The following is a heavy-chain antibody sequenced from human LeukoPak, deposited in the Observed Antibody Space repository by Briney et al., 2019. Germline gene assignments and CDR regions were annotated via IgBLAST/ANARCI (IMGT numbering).Heavy chain of an antibody. D-gene: IGHD3-9*01. CDR3: AKAPGARYDILTGYYYYYGMDV. V-gene: IGHV3-23*01. Sequence: GGSLRLSCAASGFTFSSYAMSWVRQAPGKGLEWVSAISGSGGSTYYADSVKGRFTISRDNSKNTLYLQMNSLRAEDTAVYYCAKAPGARYDILTGYYYYYGMDVWGQGITVTVSS. J-gene: IGHJ6*02. CDR1: GFTFSSYA. CDR2: ISGSGGST.